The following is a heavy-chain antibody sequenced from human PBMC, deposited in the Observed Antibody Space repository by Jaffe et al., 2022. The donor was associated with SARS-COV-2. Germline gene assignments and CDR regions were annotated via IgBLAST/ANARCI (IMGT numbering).Heavy chain of an antibody. CDR1: GFSLSNARMG. J-gene: IGHJ4*02. Sequence: QVTLKESGPVLVKPTETLTLTCTVSGFSLSNARMGVSWIRQPPGKALEWLAHIFSNDEKSYSTSLKSRLTISKDTSKSQVVLTMTNMDPVDTATYYCARYGTIFGATGFDYWGQGTLVTVSS. CDR3: ARYGTIFGATGFDY. D-gene: IGHD3-3*01. V-gene: IGHV2-26*01. CDR2: IFSNDEK.